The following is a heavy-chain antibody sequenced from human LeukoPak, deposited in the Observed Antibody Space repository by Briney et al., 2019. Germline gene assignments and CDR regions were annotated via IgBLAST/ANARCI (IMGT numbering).Heavy chain of an antibody. D-gene: IGHD2-15*01. V-gene: IGHV3-30-3*01. CDR3: ARGLPPGYCSGGSCYSLYY. Sequence: GGSLRLSCAASGFTFSSYAMHWVRQAPGKGLEWVAVISYDGSNKYYADSVKGRFTISRDNSKNTLYLQMNSLRAEDTAVYYCARGLPPGYCSGGSCYSLYYWGQGTLVTVSS. CDR1: GFTFSSYA. J-gene: IGHJ4*02. CDR2: ISYDGSNK.